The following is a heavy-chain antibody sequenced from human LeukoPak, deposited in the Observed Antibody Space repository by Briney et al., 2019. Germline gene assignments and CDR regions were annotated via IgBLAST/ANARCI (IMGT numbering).Heavy chain of an antibody. J-gene: IGHJ4*02. D-gene: IGHD5-18*01. CDR3: ARDGYSYGWQAFFDY. CDR1: GGTFISYA. V-gene: IGHV1-69*01. Sequence: SXKVSCKASGGTFISYAISWVRQAPGQGLEWMGGIIPIFGTANYAQKFQGRVTITADESTSTAYMELSSLRSEDTAVYYCARDGYSYGWQAFFDYWGQGTLVTVSS. CDR2: IIPIFGTA.